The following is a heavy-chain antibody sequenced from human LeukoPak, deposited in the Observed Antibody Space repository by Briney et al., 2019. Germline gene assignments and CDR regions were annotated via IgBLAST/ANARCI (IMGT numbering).Heavy chain of an antibody. D-gene: IGHD3-3*01. V-gene: IGHV1-69*04. Sequence: SVKVSCKASGGTFSSYAISWVRQAPGQGLEWMGRIIPILGIANYAQKFQGRVTITADKSTSTAYMELSSLRSEDTAVYYCARVPTIFGVVPASAFDIWGQGTMVTVSS. CDR2: IIPILGIA. CDR1: GGTFSSYA. J-gene: IGHJ3*02. CDR3: ARVPTIFGVVPASAFDI.